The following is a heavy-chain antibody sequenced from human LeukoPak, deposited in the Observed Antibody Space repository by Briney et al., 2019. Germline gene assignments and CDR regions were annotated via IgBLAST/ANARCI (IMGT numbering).Heavy chain of an antibody. CDR2: INPNSGGT. CDR3: AVYCSGGSCPFDY. D-gene: IGHD2-15*01. Sequence: GASVKVSCKASGYTFTGYYMHWVRQAPGQGLEWMGWINPNSGGTNYAQKFQGRVTMTRDTSISTAYMELSRLRSDDTAVYYCAVYCSGGSCPFDYWGQGTLVTVSP. V-gene: IGHV1-2*02. CDR1: GYTFTGYY. J-gene: IGHJ4*02.